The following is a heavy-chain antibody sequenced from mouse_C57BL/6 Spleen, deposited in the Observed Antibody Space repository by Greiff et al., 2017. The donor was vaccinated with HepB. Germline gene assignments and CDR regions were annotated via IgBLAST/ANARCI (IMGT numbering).Heavy chain of an antibody. J-gene: IGHJ4*01. V-gene: IGHV5-12*01. Sequence: EVQGVESGGGLVQPGGSLKLSCAASGFTFSDYYMYWVRQTPEKRLEWVAYISNGGGSTYYPDTVKGRFTISRDNAKNTLYLQMSRLKSEDTAMYYCARRATDYAMDYWGQGTSVTVSS. CDR1: GFTFSDYY. CDR3: ARRATDYAMDY. D-gene: IGHD3-1*01. CDR2: ISNGGGST.